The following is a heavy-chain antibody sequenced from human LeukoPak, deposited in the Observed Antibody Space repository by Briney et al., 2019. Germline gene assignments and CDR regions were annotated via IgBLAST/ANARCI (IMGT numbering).Heavy chain of an antibody. Sequence: PGGSLRLSCAASGFTLSSYSMNWVRQAPGKGLEWVAVISYDGSNKYYADSVKGRFTISRDNSKNTLYLQMNSLRAEDTAVYYCAKDLSWSFDYWGQGTLVTVSS. J-gene: IGHJ4*02. CDR2: ISYDGSNK. D-gene: IGHD3-3*01. V-gene: IGHV3-30*18. CDR1: GFTLSSYS. CDR3: AKDLSWSFDY.